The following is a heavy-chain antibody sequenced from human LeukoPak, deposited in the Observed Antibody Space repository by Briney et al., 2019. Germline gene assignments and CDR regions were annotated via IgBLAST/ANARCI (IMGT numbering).Heavy chain of an antibody. D-gene: IGHD4-23*01. Sequence: LSLTCTVSGGSISSSSYYWGWVRQAPGKALEWVAVISYDGSNKYYADSVKGRFTISRDNSKNTLYVQMNSLRAEDTAVYYCAKNVMTTLITPTDWGQGTLVTVSS. CDR2: ISYDGSNK. CDR3: AKNVMTTLITPTD. CDR1: GGSISSSSYY. V-gene: IGHV3-30*18. J-gene: IGHJ4*02.